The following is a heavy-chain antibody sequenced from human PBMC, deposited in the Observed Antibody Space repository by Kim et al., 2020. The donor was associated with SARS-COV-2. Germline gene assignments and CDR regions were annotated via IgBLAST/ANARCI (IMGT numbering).Heavy chain of an antibody. CDR2: IYYSGST. CDR3: ARLPYYYYYMDV. CDR1: GGSISSSSYY. J-gene: IGHJ6*03. V-gene: IGHV4-39*01. Sequence: SETLSLTCTVSGGSISSSSYYWGWIRQPPGKGLEWIGSIYYSGSTYYNPSLKSRVTISVDTSKNQFSLKLSSVTAADTAVYYCARLPYYYYYMDVWGKGTTVTVSS.